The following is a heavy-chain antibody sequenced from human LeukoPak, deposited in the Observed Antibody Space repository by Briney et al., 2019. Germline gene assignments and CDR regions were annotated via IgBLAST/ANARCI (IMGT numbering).Heavy chain of an antibody. J-gene: IGHJ6*02. D-gene: IGHD6-19*01. V-gene: IGHV4-34*01. CDR2: INHSGST. CDR1: GGSFSGYY. CDR3: ARDSLKQWLLFGYYYGMDV. Sequence: PSETLSLTCAVYGGSFSGYYWSWIRQPPGKGLEWIGEINHSGSTNYNPSLKSRVTISVDTSKNQFSLKLSSVTAADTAVYYCARDSLKQWLLFGYYYGMDVWGQGTTVTVSS.